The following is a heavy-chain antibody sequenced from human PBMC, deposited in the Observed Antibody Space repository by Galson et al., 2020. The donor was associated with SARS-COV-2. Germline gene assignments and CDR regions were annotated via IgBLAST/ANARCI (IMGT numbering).Heavy chain of an antibody. J-gene: IGHJ6*02. CDR2: INTNTGAT. CDR1: GYTFSGYY. CDR3: ATPPRIVAVGCHYYYGMDV. V-gene: IGHV1-2*02. Sequence: ASVKVSCKGSGYTFSGYYIHWVRQAPGQGLEWMGWINTNTGATNYAQNFQARVTMTRETPISTAYMELSSLRHDDTAVYYCATPPRIVAVGCHYYYGMDVWGQGTTVIVSS. D-gene: IGHD3-22*01.